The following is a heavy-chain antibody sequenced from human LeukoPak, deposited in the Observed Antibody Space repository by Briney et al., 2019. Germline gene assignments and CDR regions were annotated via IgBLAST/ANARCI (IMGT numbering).Heavy chain of an antibody. J-gene: IGHJ6*01. CDR2: IYETGST. Sequence: ASETLSLTCTVSGASISSSTYYWGWIRQPPGKGLEWIGCIYETGSTYYKSSLKSRVTISVDTSKNQFSLKLSSVTAADTAVYYCARHSGSGYYFYFHTMDVWGQGATVTVSS. CDR1: GASISSSTYY. D-gene: IGHD2-15*01. V-gene: IGHV4-39*01. CDR3: ARHSGSGYYFYFHTMDV.